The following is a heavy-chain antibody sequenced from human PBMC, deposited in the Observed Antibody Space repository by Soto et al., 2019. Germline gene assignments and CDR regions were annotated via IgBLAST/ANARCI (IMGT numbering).Heavy chain of an antibody. CDR3: AREGQAPYYYYGMDV. V-gene: IGHV1-18*01. Sequence: QVQVVQSGDEVKKPGASVKVSCKASGYTFTNYGFSWVRQAPGQGLEWMGGISGYNGNTKYAEKFKGRVTMTTDTSTSTAHMELRSLRSADTAVYYCAREGQAPYYYYGMDVWGQGTAVTVSS. J-gene: IGHJ6*02. CDR2: ISGYNGNT. CDR1: GYTFTNYG.